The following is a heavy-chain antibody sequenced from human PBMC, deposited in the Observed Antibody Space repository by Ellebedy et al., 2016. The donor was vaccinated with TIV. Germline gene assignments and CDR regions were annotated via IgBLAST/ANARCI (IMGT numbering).Heavy chain of an antibody. Sequence: MPSETLSLTCIVSGDSISSVDFYWSWIRQPPGKGLEWIGSIYYGGSTYYNPSLKSRVTISVDTSKNQVSLKLSSVTAADTAVYYCARHPLEWLVGPMYFDYWGQGTLVTVSS. CDR3: ARHPLEWLVGPMYFDY. J-gene: IGHJ4*02. D-gene: IGHD6-19*01. V-gene: IGHV4-39*01. CDR1: GDSISSVDFY. CDR2: IYYGGST.